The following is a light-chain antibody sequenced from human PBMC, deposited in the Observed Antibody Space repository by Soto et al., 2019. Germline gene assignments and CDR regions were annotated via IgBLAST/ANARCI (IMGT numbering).Light chain of an antibody. CDR3: QQYDNLPLT. Sequence: DLQMTQSPSSLSASVGDRVTITCQASQDISNYLNWYQQKPGKAPKLLIYDTANLETGVPSRFSGSGSGTDFTFTISSLQPEDIATYCCQQYDNLPLTVGGGTKVEIK. J-gene: IGKJ4*01. V-gene: IGKV1-33*01. CDR2: DTA. CDR1: QDISNY.